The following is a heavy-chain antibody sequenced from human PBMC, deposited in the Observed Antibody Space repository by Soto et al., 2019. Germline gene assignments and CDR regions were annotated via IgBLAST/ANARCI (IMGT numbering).Heavy chain of an antibody. CDR3: ARDDSSGYLAY. CDR2: IGGRGNSA. CDR1: GFIFTNYA. D-gene: IGHD3-22*01. V-gene: IGHV3-23*01. J-gene: IGHJ4*02. Sequence: LRLSCAASGFIFTNYAMNWVRQAPGKGLEWVSVIGGRGNSAYYADSVKGRFTISRDNSKNTLYLQMNSLRAEDTAVYYCARDDSSGYLAYWGQGTLVTVSS.